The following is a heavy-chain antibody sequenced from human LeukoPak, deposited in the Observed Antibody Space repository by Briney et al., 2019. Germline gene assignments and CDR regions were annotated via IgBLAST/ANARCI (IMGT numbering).Heavy chain of an antibody. V-gene: IGHV4-59*01. D-gene: IGHD1-26*01. CDR3: ARVAGSYPHYFDY. J-gene: IGHJ4*02. Sequence: SETLSLTCTVSGGSISSYYWSWIRQPPGKGLEWIGYIYYSGSTNYNPSLKSRVTISVDTSKNQFSLKLSSVTAADTAVYYCARVAGSYPHYFDYWGQGTLVTVSS. CDR1: GGSISSYY. CDR2: IYYSGST.